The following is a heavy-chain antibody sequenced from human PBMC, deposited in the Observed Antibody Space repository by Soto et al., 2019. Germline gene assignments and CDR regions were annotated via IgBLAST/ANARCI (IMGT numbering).Heavy chain of an antibody. D-gene: IGHD2-15*01. CDR1: GGSFSGYY. CDR3: ARHLGVVVVAAHSDAFDI. CDR2: INHSGST. V-gene: IGHV4-34*01. Sequence: SETLSLTCAVYGGSFSGYYWSWIRQPPGKGLEWIGEINHSGSTNYNPSLKSRVTISVDTSKNQFSLKLSSVTAADTAVYYCARHLGVVVVAAHSDAFDIWGQGTMVTVSS. J-gene: IGHJ3*02.